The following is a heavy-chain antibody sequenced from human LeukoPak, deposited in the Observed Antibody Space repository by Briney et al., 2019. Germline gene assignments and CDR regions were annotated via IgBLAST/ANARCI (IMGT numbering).Heavy chain of an antibody. D-gene: IGHD3-10*01. V-gene: IGHV5-51*01. CDR1: GYSFTSYW. CDR3: ARLRISMVRGVNLPRDNWFAP. Sequence: ESLEISCKGSGYSFTSYWIGWVRQMAGKGLEWMGIIYPGDSDTRYSPSFQGQVTISADKSISTAYLQWSSLETSDTAMYYCARLRISMVRGVNLPRDNWFAPWAQRTLVTVSS. CDR2: IYPGDSDT. J-gene: IGHJ5*02.